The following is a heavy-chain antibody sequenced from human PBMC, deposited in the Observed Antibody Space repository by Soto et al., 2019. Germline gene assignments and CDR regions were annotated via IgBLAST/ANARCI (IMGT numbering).Heavy chain of an antibody. Sequence: GESLKISCKGSGYSFTSYWISWVRQMPGKGLEWMGRIDPSDSYTNYSPSFQGHVTISADKSISTAYLQWSSLKASDTAMYYCARLRDIVVVPAASYYYYGIDVWGQGTTVT. J-gene: IGHJ6*02. V-gene: IGHV5-10-1*01. CDR3: ARLRDIVVVPAASYYYYGIDV. CDR1: GYSFTSYW. D-gene: IGHD2-2*01. CDR2: IDPSDSYT.